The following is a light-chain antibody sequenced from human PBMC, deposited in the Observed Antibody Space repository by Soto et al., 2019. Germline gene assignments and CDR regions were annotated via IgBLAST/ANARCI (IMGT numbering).Light chain of an antibody. Sequence: AIRITQSPSSFSASTGDRVTITCRASQGISSYLAWYQQKPGKAPKLLIYAASTLQSGVPSRFSGSGSGTDFTLTISCLQSEDFATYYCQQYNSYSPLTFGGGTKVDIK. CDR3: QQYNSYSPLT. CDR2: AAS. J-gene: IGKJ4*01. V-gene: IGKV1-8*01. CDR1: QGISSY.